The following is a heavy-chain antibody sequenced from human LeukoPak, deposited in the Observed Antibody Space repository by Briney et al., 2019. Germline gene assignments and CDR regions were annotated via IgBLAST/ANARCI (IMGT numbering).Heavy chain of an antibody. Sequence: PSQTLSLTCTGSGGSISSGGYYWSWIRQHPGKGLEWIGYIYYSGSTYYNPSLKSRVTISVDTSKNQFSLKLSSVTAADTAVYYCARGVEMATISPNLIDYWGQGTLVTVSS. CDR2: IYYSGST. V-gene: IGHV4-31*03. J-gene: IGHJ4*02. CDR1: GGSISSGGYY. D-gene: IGHD5-24*01. CDR3: ARGVEMATISPNLIDY.